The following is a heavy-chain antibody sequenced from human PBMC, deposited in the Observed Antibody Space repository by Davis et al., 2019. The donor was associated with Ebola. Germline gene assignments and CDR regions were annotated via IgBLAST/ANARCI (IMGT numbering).Heavy chain of an antibody. J-gene: IGHJ6*02. CDR3: AEIYWVRYGMDV. V-gene: IGHV3-30*04. D-gene: IGHD2-8*02. CDR1: GFTFSGYA. Sequence: GGSLRLSCVAPGFTFSGYAMHWVRQAPRKGPVGVEVISYDGSNKYYADSVKGRFTISRDNSQNTLSLQMNSLRAEDTAVYYCAEIYWVRYGMDVWDQVTTVTVSS. CDR2: ISYDGSNK.